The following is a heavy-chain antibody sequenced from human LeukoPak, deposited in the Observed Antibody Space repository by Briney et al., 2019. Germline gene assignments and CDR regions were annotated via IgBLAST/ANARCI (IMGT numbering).Heavy chain of an antibody. CDR1: GFTFSTYS. CDR2: ISSSSAYI. Sequence: GGSLRLSCAASGFTFSTYSMDWVRQAPGKGLEWVSFISSSSAYIDYADSVKGRFTISRDNAKNTLYLQMNSLRAEDTAVYYCAREEADYWGQGTLVTVSS. V-gene: IGHV3-21*04. CDR3: AREEADY. J-gene: IGHJ4*02.